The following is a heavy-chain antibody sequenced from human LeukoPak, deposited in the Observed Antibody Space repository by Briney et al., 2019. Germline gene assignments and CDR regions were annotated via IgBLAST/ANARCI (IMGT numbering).Heavy chain of an antibody. D-gene: IGHD6-19*01. J-gene: IGHJ5*02. CDR2: IYYSGST. Sequence: KSSETLSLTCTVSGGSTSSSSYYWGWIRQPPGKGLEWIGSIYYSGSTYYNPSLKSRVTISVDTSKNQFSLKLSSVTAADTAVYYCARGGCSQSFHWFDPWGQGTLVTVSS. CDR1: GGSTSSSSYY. CDR3: ARGGCSQSFHWFDP. V-gene: IGHV4-39*07.